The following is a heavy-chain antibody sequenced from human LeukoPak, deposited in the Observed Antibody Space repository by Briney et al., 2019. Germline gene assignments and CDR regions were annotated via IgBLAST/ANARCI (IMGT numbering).Heavy chain of an antibody. CDR3: TRGLLCSSCYNTFDY. Sequence: GGSLRLSCAASGFTFSAYEMNWVRQAPGKGLEWVSYISDSGSVTHYADSVKGRFTISRDNAKNSLDLQMSSLTAEDTALYYCTRGLLCSSCYNTFDYWGQGSLVTVSS. D-gene: IGHD2-2*01. J-gene: IGHJ4*02. CDR2: ISDSGSVT. CDR1: GFTFSAYE. V-gene: IGHV3-48*03.